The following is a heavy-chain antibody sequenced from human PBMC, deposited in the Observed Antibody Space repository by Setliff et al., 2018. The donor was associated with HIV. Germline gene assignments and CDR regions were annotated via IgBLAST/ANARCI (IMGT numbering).Heavy chain of an antibody. J-gene: IGHJ6*03. CDR2: AIPMLGIA. CDR3: ARNPRIAVAGTDYYYYMDV. V-gene: IGHV1-69*10. D-gene: IGHD6-19*01. CDR1: GGTFSSYA. Sequence: SVKVSCKASGGTFSSYAINWVRQAPGQGLEWMGGAIPMLGIANHVHKFQGRVTITADKSTSTVYMELSSLRSEDTAVYYCARNPRIAVAGTDYYYYMDVWGKGTTVTVSS.